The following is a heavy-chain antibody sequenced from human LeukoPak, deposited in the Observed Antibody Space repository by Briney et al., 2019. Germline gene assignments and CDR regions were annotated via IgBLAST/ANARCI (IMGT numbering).Heavy chain of an antibody. Sequence: GGSLRLSCAASGFTFSSYAMSWVRQAPGNGLEWVSAISGSGGSTYYADSVKGRFTISRDNSKNTLYLQMNSLRAEDTAVYYCAKKELELRIYYYYGMDVWGQGTTVTVSS. V-gene: IGHV3-23*01. CDR3: AKKELELRIYYYYGMDV. J-gene: IGHJ6*02. D-gene: IGHD1-7*01. CDR2: ISGSGGST. CDR1: GFTFSSYA.